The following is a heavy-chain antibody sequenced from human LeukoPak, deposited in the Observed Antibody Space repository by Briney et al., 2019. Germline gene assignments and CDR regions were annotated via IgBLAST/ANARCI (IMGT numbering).Heavy chain of an antibody. J-gene: IGHJ2*01. CDR3: ARDIYDSSGYYPWYFDL. CDR1: GYTLTELS. Sequence: ASVKVSCKVSGYTLTELSMHWVRQAPGKGLEWMVGFDPEDGETIYAQKFQGRVTITTDESTSTAYMELSSLRSEDTAVYYCARDIYDSSGYYPWYFDLWGRGTLVTVSS. CDR2: FDPEDGET. V-gene: IGHV1-24*01. D-gene: IGHD3-22*01.